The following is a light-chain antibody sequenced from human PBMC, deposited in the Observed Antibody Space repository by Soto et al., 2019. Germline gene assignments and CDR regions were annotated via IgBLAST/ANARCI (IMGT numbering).Light chain of an antibody. CDR3: QQGSRRPPTWT. J-gene: IGKJ1*01. CDR2: EAS. Sequence: EIVLTQSPATLSLSPGERATLSCRASQNIGNYLAWYRQKPGQAPRLLIYEASNRATGIPARFSGSGSATDFTLTISRLEPEDFAVYYCQQGSRRPPTWTFGQGTRVEIK. V-gene: IGKV3-11*01. CDR1: QNIGNY.